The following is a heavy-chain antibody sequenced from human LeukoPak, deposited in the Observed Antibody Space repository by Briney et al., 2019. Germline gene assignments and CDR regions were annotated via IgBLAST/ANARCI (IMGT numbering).Heavy chain of an antibody. J-gene: IGHJ4*02. V-gene: IGHV3-21*01. D-gene: IGHD3-22*01. CDR3: ARDYYDSSGYSYFDY. Sequence: GGSLRLSCAASGFTLSSYSMNWVRQAPGKGLEWVSSISSSSSYIYYADSVKGRFTISRDNAKNSLYLQMNSLRAEDTAVYYCARDYYDSSGYSYFDYWGQGTLVTVSS. CDR1: GFTLSSYS. CDR2: ISSSSSYI.